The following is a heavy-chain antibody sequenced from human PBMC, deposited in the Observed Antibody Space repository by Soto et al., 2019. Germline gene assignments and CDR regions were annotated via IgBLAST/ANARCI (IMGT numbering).Heavy chain of an antibody. D-gene: IGHD4-17*01. CDR2: ISSSSDNI. CDR1: GFTFSSYS. V-gene: IGHV3-48*02. Sequence: GGSLRLSCAASGFTFSSYSMNWVRQAPGKGLEWVSYISSSSDNICYADSVRGRFTISRDNAKNTLYLQINSLRDEDTAVYYCARDGDGDYPVDYWGQGTLVTVSS. CDR3: ARDGDGDYPVDY. J-gene: IGHJ4*02.